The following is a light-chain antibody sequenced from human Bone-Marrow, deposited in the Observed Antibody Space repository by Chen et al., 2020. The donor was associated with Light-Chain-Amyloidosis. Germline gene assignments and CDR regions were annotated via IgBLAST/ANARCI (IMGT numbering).Light chain of an antibody. Sequence: SYVLTQPSSVSVAPGQTATIACGGNNIGSTSVHWYQQTPGQAPLLVVYDDSDRPSGIPERLSGSNSGNTANLTISRGEAGDEADYYWQVWDRSSDRPVFGGGTKLTVL. V-gene: IGLV3-21*02. CDR2: DDS. CDR1: NIGSTS. CDR3: QVWDRSSDRPV. J-gene: IGLJ3*02.